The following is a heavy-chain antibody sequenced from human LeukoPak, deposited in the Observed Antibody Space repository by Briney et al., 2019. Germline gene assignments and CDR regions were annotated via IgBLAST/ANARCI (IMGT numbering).Heavy chain of an antibody. CDR2: ISDGGWT. J-gene: IGHJ4*02. CDR1: ALPPSNYA. V-gene: IGHV3-23*01. CDR3: AKECDYGNTSHMPCY. D-gene: IGHD4-17*01. Sequence: GGSLRLSCAASALPPSNYAMSWVRQAPGKGLEWVSSISDGGWTAYTDSVKGRFCISRETATNTLYLQMNSLRVEDTAVYYCAKECDYGNTSHMPCYWGQGTLVTVSS.